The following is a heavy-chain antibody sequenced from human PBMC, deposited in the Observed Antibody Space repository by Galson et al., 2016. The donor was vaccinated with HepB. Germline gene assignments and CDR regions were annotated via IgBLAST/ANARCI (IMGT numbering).Heavy chain of an antibody. D-gene: IGHD3-16*01. CDR2: IHHSGNNV. CDR1: DYSISSGYN. CDR3: ARENWGQTIPGY. J-gene: IGHJ4*02. Sequence: SETLSLTCTVSDYSISSGYNWGWIRQTPGKGLEWIGSIHHSGNNVFYNPSVRSRVTISLDMSENHFSLHLTSVTAADTAVYYWARENWGQTIPGYWGQGTLVTVSS. V-gene: IGHV4-38-2*02.